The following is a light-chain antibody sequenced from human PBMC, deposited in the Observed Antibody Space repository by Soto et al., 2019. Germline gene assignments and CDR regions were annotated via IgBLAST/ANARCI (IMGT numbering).Light chain of an antibody. CDR2: WAS. CDR1: QSVLYSSNNKNY. V-gene: IGKV4-1*01. CDR3: QQYCRTPLA. Sequence: DIVMTQSPDSLAVSLGERATINCKSSQSVLYSSNNKNYLAWYQQKPGQPPKLLIYWASTRESGVPDRFSGRGSGTDFTLTISSLLAEDVAVYYCQQYCRTPLAFGGGTKVEIK. J-gene: IGKJ4*01.